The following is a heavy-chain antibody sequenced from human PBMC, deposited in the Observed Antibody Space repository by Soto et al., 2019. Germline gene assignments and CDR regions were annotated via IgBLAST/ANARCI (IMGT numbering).Heavy chain of an antibody. CDR2: IKQDGSEK. D-gene: IGHD6-19*01. CDR1: AFTFSSYW. V-gene: IGHV3-7*03. CDR3: ARDGPFISVAAPAHYYGMDV. Sequence: HPGGSLRLSCAASAFTFSSYWMSWVRQAPGKGLEWVANIKQDGSEKYYVDSVKGRFTISRDNAKKSLYLQMDSLRAEDTAVYYSARDGPFISVAAPAHYYGMDVWGQGTTVTVSS. J-gene: IGHJ6*02.